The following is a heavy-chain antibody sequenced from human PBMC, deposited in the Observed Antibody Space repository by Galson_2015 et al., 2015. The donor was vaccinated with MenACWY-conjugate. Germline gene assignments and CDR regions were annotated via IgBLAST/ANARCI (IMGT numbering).Heavy chain of an antibody. D-gene: IGHD3-10*01. V-gene: IGHV5-51*01. J-gene: IGHJ4*02. CDR1: GYIFTHYW. Sequence: QSGAEVKKPGESLKISCRGSGYIFTHYWTAWVRQMPGKGLEWMGIIYPGDSDTKYSPSFQGQVTISADKSINTAYLQWNSLKASDTAMFYCARAADPFGSGTSGGDLWGQGTLVTVSS. CDR2: IYPGDSDT. CDR3: ARAADPFGSGTSGGDL.